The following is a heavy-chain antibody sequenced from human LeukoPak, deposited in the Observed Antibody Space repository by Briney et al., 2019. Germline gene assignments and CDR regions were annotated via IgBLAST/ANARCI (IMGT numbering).Heavy chain of an antibody. D-gene: IGHD5-24*01. CDR2: INSDGSST. CDR3: ARVAKDGYNYSFDS. CDR1: GFTFSSYW. J-gene: IGHJ4*02. V-gene: IGHV3-74*01. Sequence: GGSLRLSCAASGFTFSSYWMHWVRQAPGKGLVWVSRINSDGSSTSYADSVKGRFTISRDNAKNTLYLQMNSLRAEDTAVYYCARVAKDGYNYSFDSWGQGTLVTVSS.